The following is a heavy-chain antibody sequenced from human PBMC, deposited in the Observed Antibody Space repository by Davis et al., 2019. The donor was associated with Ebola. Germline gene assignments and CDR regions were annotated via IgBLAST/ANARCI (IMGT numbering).Heavy chain of an antibody. V-gene: IGHV4-59*01. Sequence: SETLSLTCTVSGGSISSYYWSWIRQPPGKGLEWIGYIYYSGSTNYNPSLKSRVTISVDTSKNQFSLKLSPVTAADTAVYYCARSVHGYSYGTYYYYGMDVWGQGTTVTVSS. J-gene: IGHJ6*02. CDR2: IYYSGST. D-gene: IGHD5-18*01. CDR1: GGSISSYY. CDR3: ARSVHGYSYGTYYYYGMDV.